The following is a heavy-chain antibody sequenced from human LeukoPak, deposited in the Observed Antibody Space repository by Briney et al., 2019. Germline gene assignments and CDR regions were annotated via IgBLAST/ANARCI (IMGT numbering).Heavy chain of an antibody. CDR3: ARERGWPLHYFDY. V-gene: IGHV3-21*01. D-gene: IGHD5-24*01. J-gene: IGHJ4*02. CDR2: ISSGSTYI. CDR1: GFTFSSYT. Sequence: GGSLRLSCAASGFTFSSYTMNWVRQAPGKGLEWVSSISSGSTYIYYADSVKGRFTISRDNAKNSLYLQMNSLRAEDTAVYYCARERGWPLHYFDYWGQGTLVTVSS.